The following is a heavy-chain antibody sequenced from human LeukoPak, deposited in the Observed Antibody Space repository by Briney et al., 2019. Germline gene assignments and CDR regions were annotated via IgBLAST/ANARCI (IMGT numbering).Heavy chain of an antibody. V-gene: IGHV4-59*01. CDR3: ASESRTIFGVVIS. CDR2: IYYSGST. CDR1: GGSITSYY. J-gene: IGHJ3*01. Sequence: PSETLSLTCTVSGGSITSYYWSWIRQPPGKGLEWIGYIYYSGSTNYNPSLKSRATISVDTSKNQFSLKLNSVTAADTAVYYCASESRTIFGVVISWGQGTMVTVSS. D-gene: IGHD3-3*01.